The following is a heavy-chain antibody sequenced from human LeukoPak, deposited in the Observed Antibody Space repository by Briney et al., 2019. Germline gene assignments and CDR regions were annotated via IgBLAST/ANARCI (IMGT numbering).Heavy chain of an antibody. Sequence: PGGSLRLSCTVSGFTFSGYAMNWVRQAPGKGLEWVSGIGAGGTFTYYADSLKGRFTISRDNSKNTVYLQMDSLRAEDTAVYYCASGYGSGDSCYSFDYWGQGTLVTVSS. CDR3: ASGYGSGDSCYSFDY. CDR2: IGAGGTFT. J-gene: IGHJ4*02. CDR1: GFTFSGYA. D-gene: IGHD2-15*01. V-gene: IGHV3-23*01.